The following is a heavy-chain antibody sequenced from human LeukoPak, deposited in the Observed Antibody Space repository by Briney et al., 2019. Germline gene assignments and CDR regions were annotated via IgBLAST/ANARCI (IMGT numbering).Heavy chain of an antibody. CDR3: ARDTIGIGLRLGEYTDY. V-gene: IGHV4-59*02. D-gene: IGHD3-16*01. J-gene: IGHJ4*02. Sequence: PGGSLRLSCAASGFTVSSKYMSWIRQPPGKGLEWIGYIYYSGATNYNPSLKSRVTISVDTSKNQFSLKLSSVTAADTAVYYCARDTIGIGLRLGEYTDYWGQGTLVTVSS. CDR2: IYYSGAT. CDR1: GFTVSSKY.